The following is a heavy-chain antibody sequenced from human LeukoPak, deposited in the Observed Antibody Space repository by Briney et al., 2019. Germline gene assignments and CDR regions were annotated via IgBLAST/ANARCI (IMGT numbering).Heavy chain of an antibody. Sequence: PSETLSLTCTVSGGSISSYYWSWIRQPPGKGLEWIGYIYYSGSTNYNPSLKRRVTISVDTSKNQFSLKLSSVTAADTAVYYCARELRDRDWFDPWGQGTLVTVSS. J-gene: IGHJ5*02. CDR3: ARELRDRDWFDP. CDR1: GGSISSYY. D-gene: IGHD3-10*01. CDR2: IYYSGST. V-gene: IGHV4-59*01.